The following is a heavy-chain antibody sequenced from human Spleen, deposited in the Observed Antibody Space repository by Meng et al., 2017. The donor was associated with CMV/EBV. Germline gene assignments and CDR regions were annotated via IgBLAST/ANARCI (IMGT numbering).Heavy chain of an antibody. V-gene: IGHV2-26*01. J-gene: IGHJ6*02. D-gene: IGHD1-26*01. Sequence: SGPTLVKPTQTLTLTCTFSGFSLSTNEMRVSWIRQPPGKALEWLAHIFSNDEKSYSTSLKSRLTISKDTSKSQVVLTMTNMDPVDTATYYCARIGYSGSYYYYYGMDVWGQGTTVTVSS. CDR3: ARIGYSGSYYYYYGMDV. CDR2: IFSNDEK. CDR1: GFSLSTNEMR.